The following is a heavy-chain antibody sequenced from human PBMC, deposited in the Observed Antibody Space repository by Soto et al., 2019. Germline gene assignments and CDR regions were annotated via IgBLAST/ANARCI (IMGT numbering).Heavy chain of an antibody. Sequence: QLQLQESGPGLVKPSETLSLTCTVSGGSISRSSYYGGWIRQPPGKGLEWIGSIYSSGSTYYNPSLKSRVTISVDTSKNKFSLKLSCVTAADKAVYYCARHLSDCSSTSCYVAYYYYYMDVWGKGTTVTVSS. D-gene: IGHD2-2*01. CDR3: ARHLSDCSSTSCYVAYYYYYMDV. V-gene: IGHV4-39*01. CDR2: IYSSGST. J-gene: IGHJ6*03. CDR1: GGSISRSSYY.